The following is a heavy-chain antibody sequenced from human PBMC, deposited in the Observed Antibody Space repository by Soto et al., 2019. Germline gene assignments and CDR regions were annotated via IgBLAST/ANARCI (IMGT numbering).Heavy chain of an antibody. CDR3: ARDISWYESLDY. CDR1: GFTFSSYA. V-gene: IGHV3-30-3*01. Sequence: SLRLSCAASGFTFSSYAMHWVRQAPGKGLEWVAVISYDGSNKYYADSVKGRFTISRDNSKNTLYLQMNSLRAEDTAVYYCARDISWYESLDYWRQGTLFTVSS. D-gene: IGHD6-13*01. J-gene: IGHJ4*02. CDR2: ISYDGSNK.